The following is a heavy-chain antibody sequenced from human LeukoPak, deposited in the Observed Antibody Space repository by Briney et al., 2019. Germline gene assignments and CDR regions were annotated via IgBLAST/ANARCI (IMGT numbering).Heavy chain of an antibody. CDR1: GASITTTLYY. CDR3: ARAGRDGYSPASDSFDI. J-gene: IGHJ3*02. D-gene: IGHD5-24*01. V-gene: IGHV4-39*07. Sequence: SETLSLTCTVSGASITTTLYYWVWARQSPGEGLEWIGSFYYGGITYYHPSLKSRVTVSVDTSRSQFSLKLISVTAADTAVYYCARAGRDGYSPASDSFDIWGQGKTVTVSS. CDR2: FYYGGIT.